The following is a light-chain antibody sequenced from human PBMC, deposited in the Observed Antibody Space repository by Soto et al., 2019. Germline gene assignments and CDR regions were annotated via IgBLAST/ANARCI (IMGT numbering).Light chain of an antibody. J-gene: IGKJ1*01. CDR1: QSVSSSF. Sequence: EIMLTQSPGTLSLSPGERATLSCRASQSVSSSFLAWYQQKPGQAPRLLIYGASIRATGIPDRFSGSGSGTDDNLTISILEPEDFAMYLCQHYGTSLWTFGQGTKVEIK. V-gene: IGKV3-20*01. CDR3: QHYGTSLWT. CDR2: GAS.